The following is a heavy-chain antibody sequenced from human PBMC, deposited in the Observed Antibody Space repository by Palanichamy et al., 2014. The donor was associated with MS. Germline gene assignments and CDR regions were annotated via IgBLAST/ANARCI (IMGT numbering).Heavy chain of an antibody. V-gene: IGHV2-5*02. J-gene: IGHJ4*02. D-gene: IGHD5-18*01. CDR2: IYWDDDK. CDR3: ARALDTLMVRKYDY. Sequence: QITLKESGPTLVKPTQTLTLTCTFSGFSLSTSGVGVGWIRQPPGKALEWLALIYWDDDKRYSPSLKSRVTITKDTSKNQVVLTMTNMDPVDTATYYCARALDTLMVRKYDYWGQGTLVTVSS. CDR1: GFSLSTSGVG.